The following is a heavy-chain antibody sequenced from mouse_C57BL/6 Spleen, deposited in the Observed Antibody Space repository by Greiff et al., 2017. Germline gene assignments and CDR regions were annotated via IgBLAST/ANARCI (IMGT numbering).Heavy chain of an antibody. CDR3: ARSLYYDYGAWFAY. CDR2: INPNNGGT. CDR1: GYTFTDYN. D-gene: IGHD2-4*01. J-gene: IGHJ3*01. V-gene: IGHV1-22*01. Sequence: EVQLQQSGPELVKPGASVKMSCKASGYTFTDYNMHWVKQSHGKSLEWIGYINPNNGGTSYNQKFKGKATLTVNKSSSTAYMELRSLTSEDSAVYYCARSLYYDYGAWFAYWGQGTLVTVSA.